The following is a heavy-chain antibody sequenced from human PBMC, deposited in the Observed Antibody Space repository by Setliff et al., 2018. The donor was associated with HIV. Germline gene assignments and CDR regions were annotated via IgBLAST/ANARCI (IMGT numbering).Heavy chain of an antibody. D-gene: IGHD1-26*01. J-gene: IGHJ4*02. CDR2: IYYSGST. V-gene: IGHV4-39*07. CDR3: ARDRRDDYYLTAYFDS. CDR1: GGPITTSTYY. Sequence: SETLSLTCSVSGGPITTSTYYWGWIRQPPGKGLEWIASIYYSGSTYYNPSLQSRLTISVDTSKNQFSLKLSSATAADTAVYYCARDRRDDYYLTAYFDSLGQGTVVTVSS.